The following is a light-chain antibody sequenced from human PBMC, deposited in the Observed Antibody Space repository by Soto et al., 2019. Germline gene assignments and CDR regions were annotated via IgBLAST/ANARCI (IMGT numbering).Light chain of an antibody. CDR1: QSLLDSDGKTF. CDR2: EVS. CDR3: MQSLQLPLT. J-gene: IGKJ4*01. Sequence: DIVMTQTPLSLSVTPGQPASISCKSSQSLLDSDGKTFLYWYVHKPGHPPQLLIYEVSNRFAGVPDGFSGSGSETDFTLEISRVEADDVAMYYCMQSLQLPLTFGGGTKVDIK. V-gene: IGKV2D-29*01.